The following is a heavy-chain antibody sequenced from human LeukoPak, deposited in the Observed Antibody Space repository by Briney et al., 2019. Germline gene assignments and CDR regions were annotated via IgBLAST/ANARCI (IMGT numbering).Heavy chain of an antibody. CDR3: ARDSLGMVRGVISQYYYGMDV. V-gene: IGHV3-30*04. D-gene: IGHD3-10*01. CDR2: ISYDGSNK. Sequence: GGSLRLSCAASGFTFSSYAMHWVRQAPGKGLEGVAVISYDGSNKYYADSVKGRFTISRDNSKNTLYLQMNSLRAEDTAVYYCARDSLGMVRGVISQYYYGMDVWGKGTTVTVSS. CDR1: GFTFSSYA. J-gene: IGHJ6*04.